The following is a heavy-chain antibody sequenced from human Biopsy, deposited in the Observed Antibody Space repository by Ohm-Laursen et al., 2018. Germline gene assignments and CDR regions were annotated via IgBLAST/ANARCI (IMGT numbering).Heavy chain of an antibody. Sequence: SLRLSCAASGFTFNVYSIVWVRQAPGKGLEWVSSITSRTGSTYYADSVKGRVTISRDNANNSVSLQMNNLRVDDTAVYYCARWYGDLFYYYNGMDVWGQGTTVTVSS. V-gene: IGHV3-21*01. CDR3: ARWYGDLFYYYNGMDV. CDR2: ITSRTGST. J-gene: IGHJ6*02. D-gene: IGHD3-10*01. CDR1: GFTFNVYS.